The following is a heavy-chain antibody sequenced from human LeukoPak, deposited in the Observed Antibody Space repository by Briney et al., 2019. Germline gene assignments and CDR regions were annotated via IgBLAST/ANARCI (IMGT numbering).Heavy chain of an antibody. Sequence: SETLSLTCTVSGGSIGTFYWSWIRQPPGKGLEWIGWIYHTGSTNYNPSLKSRVTLSVDTSKNRFSLTLSSVTAADTAVYYCARTSDNLSAYYMWGQGTLVTVSS. CDR2: IYHTGST. D-gene: IGHD3-9*01. CDR3: ARTSDNLSAYYM. J-gene: IGHJ4*02. CDR1: GGSIGTFY. V-gene: IGHV4-59*01.